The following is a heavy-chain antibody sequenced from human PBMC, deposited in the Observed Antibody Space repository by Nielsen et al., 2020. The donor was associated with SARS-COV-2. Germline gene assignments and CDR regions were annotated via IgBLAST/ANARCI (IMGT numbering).Heavy chain of an antibody. D-gene: IGHD3-22*01. J-gene: IGHJ5*02. V-gene: IGHV5-10-1*01. CDR1: GYSFTSYW. CDR2: IDPSDSYT. Sequence: GKSLKISCKGSGYSFTSYWISWVRQMPGKGLEWMGRIDPSDSYTNYSPSFQGHVTISADKSISTAYLQWSSLKASDTAMYYCARHDDHYYDSSGYLNWFDPWGQGTLVTVSS. CDR3: ARHDDHYYDSSGYLNWFDP.